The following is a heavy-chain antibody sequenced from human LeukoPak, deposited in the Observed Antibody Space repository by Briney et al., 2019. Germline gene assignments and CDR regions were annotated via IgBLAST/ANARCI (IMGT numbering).Heavy chain of an antibody. CDR3: ARVPLGYCSSTSCLNWFDP. Sequence: GGSLRLSCAASGFTFSSYAMHWVRQAPGKGLEWVAVTSYDGSNKYYADSVKGRFTISRDNSKNTLYLQMNSLRAEDTAVYYCARVPLGYCSSTSCLNWFDPWGQGTLVTVSS. CDR2: TSYDGSNK. CDR1: GFTFSSYA. J-gene: IGHJ5*02. V-gene: IGHV3-30*04. D-gene: IGHD2-2*01.